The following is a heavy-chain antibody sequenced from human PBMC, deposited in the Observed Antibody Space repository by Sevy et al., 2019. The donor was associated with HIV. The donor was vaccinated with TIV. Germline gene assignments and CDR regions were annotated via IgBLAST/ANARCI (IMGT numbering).Heavy chain of an antibody. V-gene: IGHV4-31*03. D-gene: IGHD6-6*01. Sequence: SETLSLTCTVSGGSISSGGYYWSWIRQHPGKGLEGIGYSYYSGRTYYNPYLKSRVTISVDTSKNQFSLKLSSVTAADTAVYYCARVRGGIASRSWYFDLWGRGTLVTVSS. CDR1: GGSISSGGYY. CDR2: SYYSGRT. J-gene: IGHJ2*01. CDR3: ARVRGGIASRSWYFDL.